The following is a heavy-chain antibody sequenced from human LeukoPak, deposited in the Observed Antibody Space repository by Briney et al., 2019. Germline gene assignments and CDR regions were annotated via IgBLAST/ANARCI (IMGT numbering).Heavy chain of an antibody. CDR2: ISGSGGST. CDR1: GFTFSSYA. D-gene: IGHD4-23*01. Sequence: GGSLRLSCAASGFTFSSYAMSWVRQVPGKGLEWVSAISGSGGSTYYADSVKGRFTISRDNSKNTLYLQMNSLRAEDTAVYYCAKVSRWSYYFDYWGQGTLVTVSS. J-gene: IGHJ4*02. V-gene: IGHV3-23*01. CDR3: AKVSRWSYYFDY.